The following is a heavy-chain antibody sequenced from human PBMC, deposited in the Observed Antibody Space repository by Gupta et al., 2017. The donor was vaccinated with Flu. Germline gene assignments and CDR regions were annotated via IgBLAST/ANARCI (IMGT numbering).Heavy chain of an antibody. CDR2: INEEGSEK. CDR3: ALIASAGRVF. J-gene: IGHJ4*02. D-gene: IGHD6-13*01. Sequence: SCAASGFTFSAYWMAWVRQAPGKGLDWVAAINEEGSEKHYLDSAKGRFTISRDNAKNSLFLQMSSLRADDTAMYYCALIASAGRVFWGQGTRVTVSS. CDR1: GFTFSAYW. V-gene: IGHV3-7*01.